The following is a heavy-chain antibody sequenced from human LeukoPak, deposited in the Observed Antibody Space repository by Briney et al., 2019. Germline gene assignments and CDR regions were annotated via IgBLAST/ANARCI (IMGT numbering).Heavy chain of an antibody. D-gene: IGHD6-19*01. Sequence: GGSLRLSCAASGFTFSSYAMSWVRQAPGKGLEWVSSISSGSSYIYYADSLKGRFTISRDNAKNSLYLQMNSLRAEDTAVYYCATGVRGYNSALDYWGQGTLVTVSP. J-gene: IGHJ4*02. CDR3: ATGVRGYNSALDY. V-gene: IGHV3-21*01. CDR1: GFTFSSYA. CDR2: ISSGSSYI.